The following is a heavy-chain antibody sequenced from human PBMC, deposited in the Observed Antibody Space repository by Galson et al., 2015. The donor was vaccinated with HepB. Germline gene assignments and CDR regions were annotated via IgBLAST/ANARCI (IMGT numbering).Heavy chain of an antibody. V-gene: IGHV6-1*01. J-gene: IGHJ5*02. D-gene: IGHD3-10*01. CDR2: TYYRSKWYI. CDR3: AGGGLVRGLKGWFDP. Sequence: CAISGDSVSSNSAGWNWIRQSPSRGLEWLGRTYYRSKWYIDYAESVKSRITINPDTSKSQFSLQLNSVTPEDTAVYYCAGGGLVRGLKGWFDPWGQGTLVTVSS. CDR1: GDSVSSNSAG.